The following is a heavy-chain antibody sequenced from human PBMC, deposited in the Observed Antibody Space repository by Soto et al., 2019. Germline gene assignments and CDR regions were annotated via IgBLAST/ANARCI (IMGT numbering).Heavy chain of an antibody. CDR3: AKVNMVRGVYYYGMDV. J-gene: IGHJ6*02. D-gene: IGHD3-10*01. Sequence: EVQLLESGGGLVQPGGSLRLSCAASGFTFSSYAMSWVRQAPGKGLEWVSAISGSGGSTYYADSVKGRFTISRDNSKNTLYLQMNSLRAEDTAVYYCAKVNMVRGVYYYGMDVWGQGTTVTVSS. CDR2: ISGSGGST. V-gene: IGHV3-23*01. CDR1: GFTFSSYA.